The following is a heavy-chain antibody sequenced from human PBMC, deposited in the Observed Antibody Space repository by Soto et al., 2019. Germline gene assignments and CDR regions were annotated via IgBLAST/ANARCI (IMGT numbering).Heavy chain of an antibody. CDR1: GFSLITSGEG. CDR2: IYWDDDK. J-gene: IGHJ6*02. D-gene: IGHD3-3*01. CDR3: AHRGGVRSGPNTYDFHYGMDV. V-gene: IGHV2-5*02. Sequence: QITLKESGPTLVKPTQTLTLTCTSSGFSLITSGEGVGWIRQPPGKALEWLALIYWDDDKRYSPSLKNRLTITKDTSGDQVGLTMTNMDPLDTATYFCAHRGGVRSGPNTYDFHYGMDVWGQGTPVTVSS.